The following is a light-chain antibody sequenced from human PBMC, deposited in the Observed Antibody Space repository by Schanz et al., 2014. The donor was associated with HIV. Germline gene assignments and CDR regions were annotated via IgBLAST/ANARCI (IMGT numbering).Light chain of an antibody. J-gene: IGKJ2*01. CDR3: QQCVTYPYT. V-gene: IGKV1-5*03. CDR2: KAS. Sequence: DIQMTQSPSTLSASVGDRVTITCRASESIDNWLAWYQQKAGQAPKVLIYKASTLESGVPSRFSGSASGTQFTLTISGLQPDDFATYYCQQCVTYPYTFGQGTTLDIK. CDR1: ESIDNW.